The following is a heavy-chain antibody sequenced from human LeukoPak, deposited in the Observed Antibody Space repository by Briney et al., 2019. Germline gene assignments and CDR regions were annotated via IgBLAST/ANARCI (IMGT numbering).Heavy chain of an antibody. V-gene: IGHV3-53*01. CDR2: IYSDGKT. J-gene: IGHJ4*02. CDR1: GFTVSSDY. D-gene: IGHD2-21*02. CDR3: ARGGGAFCGSDCRRTFDY. Sequence: GGSLRLSCAAPGFTVSSDYMSWVRQAPGKGLEWVSVIYSDGKTYYANSVKGRFTISRDGSKNMLYLQMNSLRVEDTAVYYCARGGGAFCGSDCRRTFDYWGQGTLVIVSS.